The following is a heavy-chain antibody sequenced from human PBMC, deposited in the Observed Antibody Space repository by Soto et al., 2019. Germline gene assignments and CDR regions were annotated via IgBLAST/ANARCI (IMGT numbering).Heavy chain of an antibody. CDR2: ISGSGGGT. Sequence: GGSLRLSCAASGFTFSSYAMSWVRQAPGKGLEWVSTISGSGGGTYYADSMKGRFTISRDNSKNTLYLQMYSLRVEDTAVYYCATYSGNYERYGVYYGMDVWGQGTTVTVSS. V-gene: IGHV3-23*01. J-gene: IGHJ6*02. CDR3: ATYSGNYERYGVYYGMDV. CDR1: GFTFSSYA. D-gene: IGHD1-26*01.